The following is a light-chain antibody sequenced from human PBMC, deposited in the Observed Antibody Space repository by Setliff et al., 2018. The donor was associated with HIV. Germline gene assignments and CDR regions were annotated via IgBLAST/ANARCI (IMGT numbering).Light chain of an antibody. J-gene: IGLJ1*01. CDR1: SNDIGSYNY. Sequence: QSVLTQPASVSGSPGQSITISCNGTSNDIGSYNYVSWYQQHPGKAPKLVIYDVAQRPSGGSSRFSGSKSGDTASLTISGLQTEDEADYYCNSYTSSDTYVFGTGTKVTVL. V-gene: IGLV2-14*03. CDR2: DVA. CDR3: NSYTSSDTYV.